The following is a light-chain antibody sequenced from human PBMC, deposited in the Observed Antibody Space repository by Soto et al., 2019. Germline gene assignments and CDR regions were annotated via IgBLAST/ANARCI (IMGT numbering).Light chain of an antibody. V-gene: IGLV2-23*02. J-gene: IGLJ3*02. CDR1: SSDVGRYDL. Sequence: QSVLTQPASVSGSPGQSITISCTGSSSDVGRYDLLSWYQQHPGRAPKLIISEVSKRPSGVSNRFSGSKSGNTASLTISGLQSEDEADYYCSSNAGTRVGVFGGGTKLTVL. CDR2: EVS. CDR3: SSNAGTRVGV.